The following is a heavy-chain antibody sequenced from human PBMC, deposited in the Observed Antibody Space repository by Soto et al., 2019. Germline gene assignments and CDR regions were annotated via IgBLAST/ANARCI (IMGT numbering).Heavy chain of an antibody. CDR3: AADSHGSWTGLHGDSYFEL. CDR1: GGSFSGYY. D-gene: IGHD3-9*01. J-gene: IGHJ2*01. Sequence: QVQLQQWGAGPLRPLETLSLTCGVSGGSFSGYYWAWIRQSPGKGLEWIGEINDRGSINYNPALMRRVRTSVDMSKNHDSLSLASVYVGVAAVYDCAADSHGSWTGLHGDSYFELWGRGAL. CDR2: INDRGSI. V-gene: IGHV4-34*01.